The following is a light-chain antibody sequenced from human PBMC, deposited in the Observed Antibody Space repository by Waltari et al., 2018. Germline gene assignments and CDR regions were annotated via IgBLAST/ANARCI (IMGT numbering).Light chain of an antibody. CDR3: LQYNSYPWT. CDR2: KAS. J-gene: IGKJ1*01. V-gene: IGKV1-5*03. CDR1: QSIVVW. Sequence: DIQVTQSPSTLSASVGDRVTITCRASQSIVVWLVWYQQKPGKAPRLLIYKASYLESGVPSRFSGSASGTAFTLTISSLQADDFATYYCLQYNSYPWTFGQGTTVEIK.